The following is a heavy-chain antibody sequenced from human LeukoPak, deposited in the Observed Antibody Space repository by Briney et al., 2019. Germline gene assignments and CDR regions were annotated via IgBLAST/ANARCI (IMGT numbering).Heavy chain of an antibody. D-gene: IGHD2-2*01. CDR3: AKDRRCTTSTCYDAFDV. CDR1: GFIFDNFA. J-gene: IGHJ3*01. CDR2: TSGSGVGT. Sequence: GGSLRLSCAASGFIFDNFAMSWVRQAPGKGLEWVSSTSGSGVGTDYADSVKGRFTMSRDNSKNTLYLRVDSLRDEDTAIYYCAKDRRCTTSTCYDAFDVWGQGTMVTVSS. V-gene: IGHV3-23*01.